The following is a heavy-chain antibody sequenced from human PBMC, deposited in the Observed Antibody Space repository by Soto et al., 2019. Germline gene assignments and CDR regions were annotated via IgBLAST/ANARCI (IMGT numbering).Heavy chain of an antibody. J-gene: IGHJ4*02. CDR3: ARTHSSGWYFDD. CDR1: GFTFSSYG. D-gene: IGHD6-19*01. V-gene: IGHV3-33*01. CDR2: IWYDGSNK. Sequence: QVQLVESGGGVVQPGRSLRLSCAASGFTFSSYGMHWVRQAPGKGLEWVAVIWYDGSNKYYADSVKVRFTISRYNSKNTLYLQRNSLRAEDTAVYYCARTHSSGWYFDDWGQGTLVTVSS.